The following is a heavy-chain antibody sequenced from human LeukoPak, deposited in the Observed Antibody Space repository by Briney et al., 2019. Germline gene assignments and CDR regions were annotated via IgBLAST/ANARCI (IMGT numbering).Heavy chain of an antibody. CDR1: GFSFSDSW. J-gene: IGHJ3*02. V-gene: IGHV3-7*01. CDR2: MNHRGDEQ. Sequence: PGGSLTLSCAASGFSFSDSWMTWVRQAPGKGLEWVATMNHRGDEQYYADSVKGRFFMSRDNAKNSLYLQMTSLRDEDTAVYFCARQTFHITRLGSHDGFDIWGQGTIVTVSS. D-gene: IGHD3-16*01. CDR3: ARQTFHITRLGSHDGFDI.